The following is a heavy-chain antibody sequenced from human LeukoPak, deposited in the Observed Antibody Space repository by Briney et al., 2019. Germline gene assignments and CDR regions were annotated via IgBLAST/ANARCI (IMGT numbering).Heavy chain of an antibody. V-gene: IGHV1-2*02. Sequence: GASVKVSCKASGYTFTDYYIRWVRQAPGQGLEWMGWINPNSGGTYFAQNFQGRVTLTRDASIRTAYMDLSRLRSDDTAVYYCARGDCTSTSCYIFDHWGQGTLVTVSS. CDR1: GYTFTDYY. CDR3: ARGDCTSTSCYIFDH. CDR2: INPNSGGT. J-gene: IGHJ4*02. D-gene: IGHD2-2*02.